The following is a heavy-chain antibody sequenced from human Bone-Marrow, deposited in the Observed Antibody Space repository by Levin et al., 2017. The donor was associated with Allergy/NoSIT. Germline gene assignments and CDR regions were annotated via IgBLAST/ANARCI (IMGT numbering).Heavy chain of an antibody. CDR1: DGSLTRYQ. J-gene: IGHJ5*02. CDR2: VDYSGIT. V-gene: IGHV4-59*01. D-gene: IGHD1-20*01. CDR3: AGDGAITGRGGWFDP. Sequence: SETLSLTCSVSDGSLTRYQWNWIRQPPGKGPEWLGFVDYSGITDYNDSLKNRITISMDKSTNQFSLQLSSVTEADTAVYYCAGDGAITGRGGWFDPWGQGTLVIVSS.